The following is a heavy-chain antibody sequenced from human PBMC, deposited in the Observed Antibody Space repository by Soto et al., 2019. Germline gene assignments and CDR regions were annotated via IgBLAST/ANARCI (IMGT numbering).Heavy chain of an antibody. V-gene: IGHV1-58*01. CDR1: GFTFTSSA. Sequence: QMQLVQSGPEVKKPGTSVKVSCKASGFTFTSSAVQWVRQARGQRLEWIGWIVVGSGNTNYAQKFQERVTITRDMSTSTAYMELSSLRSEDTAVYYCAADRIIYDSSGYYFPGGDYYYYYGMDVWGQGTTVTVSS. D-gene: IGHD3-22*01. CDR3: AADRIIYDSSGYYFPGGDYYYYYGMDV. CDR2: IVVGSGNT. J-gene: IGHJ6*02.